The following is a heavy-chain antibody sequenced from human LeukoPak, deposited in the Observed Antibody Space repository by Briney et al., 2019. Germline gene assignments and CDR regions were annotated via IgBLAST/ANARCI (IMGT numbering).Heavy chain of an antibody. CDR1: GGSISSGSYY. CDR3: ARGSNYYDSGKGWFDP. CDR2: IYTSGST. D-gene: IGHD3-10*01. V-gene: IGHV4-61*02. J-gene: IGHJ5*02. Sequence: SSETLSLTCTVSGGSISSGSYYWSWIRQPAGKGLEWIGRIYTSGSTNYNPSLKSRVTISVDTSKNQFSLKLSSVTAADTAVYYCARGSNYYDSGKGWFDPWGQGTLVTVSS.